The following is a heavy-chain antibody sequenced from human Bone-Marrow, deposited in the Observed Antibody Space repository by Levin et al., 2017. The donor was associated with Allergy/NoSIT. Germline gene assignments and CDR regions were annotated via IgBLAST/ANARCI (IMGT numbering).Heavy chain of an antibody. D-gene: IGHD3-9*01. J-gene: IGHJ4*02. Sequence: ASVKVSCKPSGYTFTTYGISWVRQAPGQGLEWMGWISTYNGETKYTQKFQGRVTLTTDTSTRTAYMEVRSLRSDDTAVYFCARDLLAVYSDTLTGKGFYLDSWGQGTLVTVFS. CDR2: ISTYNGET. CDR3: ARDLLAVYSDTLTGKGFYLDS. V-gene: IGHV1-18*01. CDR1: GYTFTTYG.